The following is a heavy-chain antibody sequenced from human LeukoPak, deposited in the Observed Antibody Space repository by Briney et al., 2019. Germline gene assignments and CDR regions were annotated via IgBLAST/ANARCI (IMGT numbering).Heavy chain of an antibody. CDR1: GFTFSTYS. V-gene: IGHV3-23*01. J-gene: IGHJ1*01. Sequence: GGSLRLSCAASGFTFSTYSMNWARQAPGKGLEWVSAISGSGGSTYYADSVKGRFTISRDNSKNTLYLQMNSLRAEDTAVYYCAKEAIVVVITSAEYFQHWGQGTLVTVSS. CDR2: ISGSGGST. D-gene: IGHD3-22*01. CDR3: AKEAIVVVITSAEYFQH.